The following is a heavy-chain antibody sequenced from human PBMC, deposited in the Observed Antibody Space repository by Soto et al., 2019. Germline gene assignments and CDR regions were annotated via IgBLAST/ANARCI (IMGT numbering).Heavy chain of an antibody. Sequence: GGSLRLSCAASGFTFSSYGMHWVRQAPGKGLEWVAVIWYDGSNKYYADSVKGRFTISRDNSKNTLYLQMNSLRAEDTAVYYCARGKQQLVLYYFDYWGQGTLVTV. CDR2: IWYDGSNK. D-gene: IGHD6-13*01. V-gene: IGHV3-33*01. J-gene: IGHJ4*02. CDR3: ARGKQQLVLYYFDY. CDR1: GFTFSSYG.